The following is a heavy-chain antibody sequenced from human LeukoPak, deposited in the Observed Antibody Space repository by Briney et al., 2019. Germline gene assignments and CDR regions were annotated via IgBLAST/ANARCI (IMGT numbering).Heavy chain of an antibody. CDR2: FDPEEGET. CDR1: GYTHTDLS. J-gene: IGHJ4*01. D-gene: IGHD3-10*01. V-gene: IGHV1-24*01. CDR3: ATDRGTQLWSAFDH. Sequence: ASVQVSCKASGYTHTDLSIHWVRQAPGKGLEWMGGFDPEEGETIYAQNFQGRVSMTEDKSTDTAYMELSSLTSEDTAVYYCATDRGTQLWSAFDHWGQGTVVTVSS.